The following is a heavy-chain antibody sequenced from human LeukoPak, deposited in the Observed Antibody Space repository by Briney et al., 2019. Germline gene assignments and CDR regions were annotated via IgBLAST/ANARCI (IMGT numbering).Heavy chain of an antibody. CDR2: FDPEDGET. J-gene: IGHJ4*02. V-gene: IGHV1-24*01. D-gene: IGHD6-13*01. Sequence: GASVKVCCKVSGYTLTELSMHWVRQAPGKGLEWMGGFDPEDGETIYAQKFQGRVTMTEDTSTDTAYMELSSLRSEDTAVYYCATDPWYSSSWYNWGQGTLVTVSS. CDR1: GYTLTELS. CDR3: ATDPWYSSSWYN.